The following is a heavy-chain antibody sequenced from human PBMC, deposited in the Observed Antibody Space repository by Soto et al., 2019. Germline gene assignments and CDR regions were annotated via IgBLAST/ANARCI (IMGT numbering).Heavy chain of an antibody. CDR1: AGSISTSNYY. CDR2: ISYSGST. Sequence: QVQLQESGPGLVRPSQTLSLTCTVSAGSISTSNYYWSWIRQHPEKGLEWIGYISYSGSTFYHSSLKSRVTISLDTSKKQFSLTLTSVTAVDTAVYYCARSAQWDGFDPWGPGTMVTVSS. J-gene: IGHJ3*01. V-gene: IGHV4-31*03. D-gene: IGHD2-8*01. CDR3: ARSAQWDGFDP.